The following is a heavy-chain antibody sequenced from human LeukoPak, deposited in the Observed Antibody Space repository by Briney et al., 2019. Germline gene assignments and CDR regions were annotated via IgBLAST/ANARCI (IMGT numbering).Heavy chain of an antibody. CDR1: GGTFSSYA. D-gene: IGHD2-2*01. Sequence: SVKVSCKASGGTFSSYAISWVRQAPGQGLEWMGGIIPIFGTANYAQKFQGRVTITADESTSTAYMELSSLRSEDTAVYYCARDPDIIVVPAAKSYYGMDVWGKGTTVTVSS. CDR2: IIPIFGTA. CDR3: ARDPDIIVVPAAKSYYGMDV. J-gene: IGHJ6*04. V-gene: IGHV1-69*01.